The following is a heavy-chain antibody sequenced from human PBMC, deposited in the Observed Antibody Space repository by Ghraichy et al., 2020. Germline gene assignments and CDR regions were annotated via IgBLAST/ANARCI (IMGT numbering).Heavy chain of an antibody. Sequence: SQTLSLTCTVSGGSISGDYCAWIRQPAGKGMEWIGHIYTGGSTNYNSSFKSRVTMSVDTSKKQFSLKLSSVTAADTAVYFCARGQYARNWFDPWGQGTLVTVSS. V-gene: IGHV4-4*07. CDR2: IYTGGST. CDR3: ARGQYARNWFDP. D-gene: IGHD2-2*01. CDR1: GGSISGDY. J-gene: IGHJ5*02.